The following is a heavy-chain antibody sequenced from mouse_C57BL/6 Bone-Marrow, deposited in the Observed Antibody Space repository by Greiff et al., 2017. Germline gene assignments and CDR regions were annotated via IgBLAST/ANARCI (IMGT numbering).Heavy chain of an antibody. D-gene: IGHD1-1*01. CDR1: GFSLTSYG. Sequence: VKLVESGPGLVQPSQSLSITCTVSGFSLTSYGVHWVRQSPVKGLEWLGVIWRGGSTDYNAAFMSRLSITTDNSKSQVFFKMSSLQADDTAIYYCDKSYDSSDSFAYGGQGTLVTVSA. CDR2: IWRGGST. CDR3: DKSYDSSDSFAY. V-gene: IGHV2-5*01. J-gene: IGHJ3*01.